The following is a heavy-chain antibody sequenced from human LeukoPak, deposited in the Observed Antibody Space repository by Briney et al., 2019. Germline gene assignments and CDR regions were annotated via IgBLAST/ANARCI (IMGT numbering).Heavy chain of an antibody. D-gene: IGHD1-7*01. V-gene: IGHV3-7*01. J-gene: IGHJ5*02. CDR1: GFTVSSNY. CDR2: TKQDGSEK. CDR3: ARNRITGTIRGNWFDP. Sequence: GGSLRLSCAASGFTVSSNYMSWVRQAPGKGLEWVANTKQDGSEKYYVDSMKGRFTISRDNAKNSLYLQMNSLRAEDTAVYYCARNRITGTIRGNWFDPWGQGTLVTVSS.